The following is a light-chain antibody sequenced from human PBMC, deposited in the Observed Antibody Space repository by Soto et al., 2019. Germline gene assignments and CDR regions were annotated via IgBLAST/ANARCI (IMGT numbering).Light chain of an antibody. Sequence: QSVLTQPPSVSGAPGLRVTISCTGSSSNIGAGYDVHWYQQLPGTAPKLLIYGNNNRPLGVPDRFSGSKSGTSASLAIIGLQAEDEADYYCQSYDSSLSGSVFGGGTKLPVL. V-gene: IGLV1-40*01. CDR2: GNN. CDR1: SSNIGAGYD. CDR3: QSYDSSLSGSV. J-gene: IGLJ3*02.